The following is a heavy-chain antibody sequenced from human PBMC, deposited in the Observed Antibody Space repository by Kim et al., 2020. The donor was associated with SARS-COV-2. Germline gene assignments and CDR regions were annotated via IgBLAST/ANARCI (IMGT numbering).Heavy chain of an antibody. V-gene: IGHV4-59*01. D-gene: IGHD6-6*01. CDR3: ARELASHVVDF. J-gene: IGHJ4*02. CDR1: GASINSYY. Sequence: SETLSLTCTVSGASINSYYWSWVRQPPGKGLEWIGYVYYTGTTSFNPSLKSRVTISLDMSKNQFSLKLNSVTAADTAIYYCARELASHVVDFWGQGTLVT. CDR2: VYYTGTT.